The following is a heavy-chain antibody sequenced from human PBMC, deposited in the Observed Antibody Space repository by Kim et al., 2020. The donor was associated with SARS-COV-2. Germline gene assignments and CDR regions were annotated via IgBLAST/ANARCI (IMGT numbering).Heavy chain of an antibody. CDR1: GGSVSSGSYY. CDR2: IYYSGST. CDR3: AREIEYSGYDRQFDY. Sequence: SETLSLTCTVSGGSVSSGSYYWSWIRQPPGKGLEWIGYIYYSGSTNYNPSLKSRVTISVDTSKNQFSLKLSSVTAADTAVYYCAREIEYSGYDRQFDYWGQGTLVTVSS. D-gene: IGHD5-12*01. J-gene: IGHJ4*02. V-gene: IGHV4-61*01.